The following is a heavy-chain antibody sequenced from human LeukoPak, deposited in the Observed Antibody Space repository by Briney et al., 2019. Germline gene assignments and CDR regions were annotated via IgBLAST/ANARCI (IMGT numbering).Heavy chain of an antibody. CDR3: ATLEPEPGDFGGLAY. J-gene: IGHJ4*02. Sequence: ASVKVSCKVSGYTLTALALHWVRQASGKGFEWIGGFDSEEYDTIYAQKFQGRVTMTEDISTDTAYMELSSLYFEDTAVYYCATLEPEPGDFGGLAYWGQGTLVTVSS. CDR2: FDSEEYDT. D-gene: IGHD4-17*01. CDR1: GYTLTALA. V-gene: IGHV1-24*01.